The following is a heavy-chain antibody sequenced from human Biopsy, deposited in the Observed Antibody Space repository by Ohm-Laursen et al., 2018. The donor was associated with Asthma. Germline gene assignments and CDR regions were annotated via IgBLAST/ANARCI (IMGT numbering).Heavy chain of an antibody. CDR2: ISVYNGNT. V-gene: IGHV1-18*01. CDR3: ARAVDYSHYYGIDV. J-gene: IGHJ6*02. Sequence: ASVKVSCKTSGYTFNSAGITWVRQAPGQGLEWMGWISVYNGNTKVAQKLQDRDTMITDTSTSTAYIELRSLRSDDTAVYFCARAVDYSHYYGIDVWGQGTTVTVS. D-gene: IGHD3-10*01. CDR1: GYTFNSAG.